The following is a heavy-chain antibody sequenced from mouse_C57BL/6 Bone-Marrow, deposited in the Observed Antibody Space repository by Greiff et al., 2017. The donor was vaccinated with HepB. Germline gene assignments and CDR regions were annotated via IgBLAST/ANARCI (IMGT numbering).Heavy chain of an antibody. J-gene: IGHJ4*01. D-gene: IGHD2-1*01. CDR3: ASYFPMDY. Sequence: EVKVVESGPELVKPGASVKISCKASGYSFTGYYMNWVKQSPEKSLEWIGEINPSTGGTTYNQKFKAKATLTVDKSSSTAYMQLKSLTSEDSAVYYCASYFPMDYWGQGTSVTVSS. CDR2: INPSTGGT. CDR1: GYSFTGYY. V-gene: IGHV1-42*01.